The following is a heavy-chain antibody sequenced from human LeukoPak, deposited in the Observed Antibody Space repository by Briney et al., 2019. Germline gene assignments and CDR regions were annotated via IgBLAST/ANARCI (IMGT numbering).Heavy chain of an antibody. D-gene: IGHD4-23*01. Sequence: PGGSLRLSCAASGFTFSSYAMHWVRQAPGKGLEWVAVISYDGSNKYYADSVKGRFTISRDNSKNTLYLQMNSLRAEDTAVYYCGREARGGNFDYWGQGTLVTVSS. CDR3: GREARGGNFDY. CDR1: GFTFSSYA. V-gene: IGHV3-30-3*01. J-gene: IGHJ4*02. CDR2: ISYDGSNK.